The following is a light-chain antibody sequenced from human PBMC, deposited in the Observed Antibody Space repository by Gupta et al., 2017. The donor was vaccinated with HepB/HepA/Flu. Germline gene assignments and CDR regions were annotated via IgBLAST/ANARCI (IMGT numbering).Light chain of an antibody. CDR2: WAS. Sequence: DLVMTQSPDSLAVSLGERATINCKSSQSVLYSSNNKNYLGWYQQKAGQPPKLLIYWASTRQSGVPDRFSGSGSGTDFTLTISSLQAEDVALYYCQQEDRTPITFGQGTRLDIK. CDR3: QQEDRTPIT. CDR1: QSVLYSSNNKNY. V-gene: IGKV4-1*01. J-gene: IGKJ5*01.